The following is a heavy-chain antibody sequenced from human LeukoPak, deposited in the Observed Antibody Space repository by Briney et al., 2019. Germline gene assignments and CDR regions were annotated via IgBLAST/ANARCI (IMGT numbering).Heavy chain of an antibody. V-gene: IGHV3-15*01. CDR1: GFTFSNAW. D-gene: IGHD4-17*01. CDR3: TTGYGDYGFDY. J-gene: IGHJ4*02. CDR2: IKSKTDGGTT. Sequence: GGSLRLSCAASGFTFSNAWMSWVRQAPGKRLEWVGRIKSKTDGGTTDYAAPVKGRFTISRDDSKNTLYLQMNSLKTEDTAVYYCTTGYGDYGFDYWGQGTLVTVSS.